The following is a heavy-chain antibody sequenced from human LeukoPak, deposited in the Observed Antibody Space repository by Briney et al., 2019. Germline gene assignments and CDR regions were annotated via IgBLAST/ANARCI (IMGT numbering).Heavy chain of an antibody. D-gene: IGHD6-13*01. CDR2: INPKSGGT. J-gene: IGHJ5*02. V-gene: IGHV1-2*02. CDR1: GYTFTGYY. CDR3: AVIQAAGT. Sequence: ASVKVSCKASGYTFTGYYMHWVRQAPGQGLEWMGWINPKSGGTNYTQKFQGRLTMTRDTSISTAYMELSSLRSDDTAVYYCAVIQAAGTWGQGTLVTVSS.